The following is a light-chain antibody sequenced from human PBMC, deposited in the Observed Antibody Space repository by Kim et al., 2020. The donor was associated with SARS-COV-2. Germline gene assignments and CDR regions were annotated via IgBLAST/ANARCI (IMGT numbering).Light chain of an antibody. CDR3: QQYADSPPM. Sequence: SPGKKATLSCRASQSVSSIHLAWYQHKPGQTPRLIIYGISTRATGIPDRFSGSGSGTDFTLTISRLEPEDFAVYYCQQYADSPPMFGQGTKVDIK. J-gene: IGKJ1*01. CDR1: QSVSSIH. V-gene: IGKV3-20*01. CDR2: GIS.